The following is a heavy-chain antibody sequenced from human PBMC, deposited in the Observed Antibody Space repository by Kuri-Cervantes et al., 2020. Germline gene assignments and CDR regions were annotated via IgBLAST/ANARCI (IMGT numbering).Heavy chain of an antibody. V-gene: IGHV3-30*02. CDR2: IWHDGSHK. D-gene: IGHD1-26*01. J-gene: IGHJ4*02. Sequence: GGSLRLSCAASGFTFSNFGMHWVRQAPGKGLEWIAVIWHDGSHKDYADSVKGRFTISRDNSKNTLYLQMNSLRLGDTAIYYCAKDVPPGTIVGATTGLFDYWGQGTLVTVSS. CDR1: GFTFSNFG. CDR3: AKDVPPGTIVGATTGLFDY.